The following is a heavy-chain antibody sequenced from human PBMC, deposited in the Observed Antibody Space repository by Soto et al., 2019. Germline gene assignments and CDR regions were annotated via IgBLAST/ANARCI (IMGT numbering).Heavy chain of an antibody. CDR2: IIPIFGST. J-gene: IGHJ6*02. CDR1: RGIFSSYT. CDR3: AGVSNTGMVNTLYYAMDV. V-gene: IGHV1-69*01. D-gene: IGHD5-18*01. Sequence: QVQLLQSGAEVKEPGSSVKVSCRASRGIFSSYTINWVRQAPGRGLEWLGWIIPIFGSTSYVEKLQGRVTITADESTSTVYMELSSLRSEDTAVYYCAGVSNTGMVNTLYYAMDVWGHGTTVTVSS.